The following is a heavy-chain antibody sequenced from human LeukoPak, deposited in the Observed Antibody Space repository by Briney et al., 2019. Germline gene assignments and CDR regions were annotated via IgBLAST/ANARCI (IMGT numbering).Heavy chain of an antibody. J-gene: IGHJ5*02. CDR2: IYTSGST. Sequence: SETLSLTCTVSGGSISSGSYYWSWIRQPAGKGLEWIGRIYTSGSTNYNPSLKSRVTISVDTSKNQFSLKLSSVTAADTAVYYCARDGSIAAAGTGSVWFDPWGQGTLVTVSS. V-gene: IGHV4-61*02. CDR3: ARDGSIAAAGTGSVWFDP. CDR1: GGSISSGSYY. D-gene: IGHD6-13*01.